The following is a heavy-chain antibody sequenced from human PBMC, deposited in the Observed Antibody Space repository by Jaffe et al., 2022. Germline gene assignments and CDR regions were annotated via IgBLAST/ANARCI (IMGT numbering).Heavy chain of an antibody. CDR3: ARAYKDLREYQLLSYYYYYMDV. V-gene: IGHV3-48*03. D-gene: IGHD2-2*01. CDR2: ISSSGSTI. Sequence: EVQLVESGGGLVQPGGSLRLSCAASGFTFSSYEMNWVRQAPGKGLEWVSYISSSGSTIYYADSVKGRFTISRDNAKNSLYLQMNSLRAEDTAVYYCARAYKDLREYQLLSYYYYYMDVWGKGTTVTVSS. J-gene: IGHJ6*03. CDR1: GFTFSSYE.